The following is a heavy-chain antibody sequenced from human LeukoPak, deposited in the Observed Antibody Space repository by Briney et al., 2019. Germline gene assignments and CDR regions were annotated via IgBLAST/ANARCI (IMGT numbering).Heavy chain of an antibody. CDR3: AKSPTYLQRFSYFDY. CDR1: GFTFSSYA. D-gene: IGHD5-24*01. V-gene: IGHV3-30-3*02. J-gene: IGHJ4*02. CDR2: ISYDGSNK. Sequence: PGGSLRLSCAASGFTFSSYAMHWVRQAPGKGLEWVAVISYDGSNKYYADSVKGRFTISRDNSKNTLYLQMNSLRAEDTAVYYCAKSPTYLQRFSYFDYWGQGTLVTVSS.